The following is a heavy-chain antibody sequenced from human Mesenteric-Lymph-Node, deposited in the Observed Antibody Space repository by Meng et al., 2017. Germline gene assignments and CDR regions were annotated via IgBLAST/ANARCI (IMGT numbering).Heavy chain of an antibody. J-gene: IGHJ3*02. V-gene: IGHV1-2*02. CDR1: GFTFTGYY. CDR2: INPNSGGT. Sequence: ASAKVSCKASGFTFTGYYMHWVRQAPGQGLEWMGWINPNSGGTNYAQKFQGRVTTTRDTSISTAYMELSRLRSDDTAVYYYATSCHLGGSYPDDAFDIWGQGTMVTVSS. D-gene: IGHD1-26*01. CDR3: ATSCHLGGSYPDDAFDI.